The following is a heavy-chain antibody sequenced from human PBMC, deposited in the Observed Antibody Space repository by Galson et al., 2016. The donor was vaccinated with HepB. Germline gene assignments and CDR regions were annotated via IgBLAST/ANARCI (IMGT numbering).Heavy chain of an antibody. CDR2: TYYRSKWYN. CDR3: ARDFQFGDAIWAFDI. V-gene: IGHV6-1*01. J-gene: IGHJ3*02. D-gene: IGHD3-10*01. Sequence: CAISGDSVSSNSVTWNWIRQSPSRGLEWLGRTYYRSKWYNDYAVSVKSRMTINPDTSKNQFSLHLISVTAADTAVYYCARDFQFGDAIWAFDIWGQGVMVTVSS. CDR1: GDSVSSNSVT.